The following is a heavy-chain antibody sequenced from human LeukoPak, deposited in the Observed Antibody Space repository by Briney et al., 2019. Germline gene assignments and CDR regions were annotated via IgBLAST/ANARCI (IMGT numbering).Heavy chain of an antibody. V-gene: IGHV1-2*02. Sequence: ASVKVSCKASGYTFTGYYMHWVRQAPGQGLEWMGWINPNSGVTNYAQKFQGRVTMIRDTSISTAYMELSRLRSDDTAVYYCARPSYDSSDCEYFQHWGQGTLVTVSS. J-gene: IGHJ1*01. CDR3: ARPSYDSSDCEYFQH. D-gene: IGHD3-22*01. CDR1: GYTFTGYY. CDR2: INPNSGVT.